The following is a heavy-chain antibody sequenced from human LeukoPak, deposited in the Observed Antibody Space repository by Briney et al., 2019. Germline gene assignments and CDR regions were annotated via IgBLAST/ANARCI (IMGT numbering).Heavy chain of an antibody. J-gene: IGHJ4*02. CDR2: IYPTGNT. D-gene: IGHD3-3*01. CDR1: SYSISSDNY. Sequence: PSETLSLTXAVSSYSISSDNYWGWVRQPPGKGLEWIGSIYPTGNTYYNPSLKSRVAISVDTSKNQFSLKLTSIIAADTAVYYCARLLACGRAPCRTARFQFDSWGQGTLVAVSS. CDR3: ARLLACGRAPCRTARFQFDS. V-gene: IGHV4-38-2*01.